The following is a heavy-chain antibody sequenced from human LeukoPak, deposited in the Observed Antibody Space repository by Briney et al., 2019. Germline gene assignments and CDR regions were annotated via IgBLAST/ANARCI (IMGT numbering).Heavy chain of an antibody. J-gene: IGHJ4*02. D-gene: IGHD3-10*01. CDR2: ISAYNGNT. Sequence: ASVKVSCKASGYTFTSYGISWVRQAPGQGLEWMAWISAYNGNTNYAQKRQGRVTMTTDTSTSTAYMELRSLRSDDTAVYYCARDLAQIWFGELQSPNYRGQGTLVTVSS. CDR1: GYTFTSYG. V-gene: IGHV1-18*04. CDR3: ARDLAQIWFGELQSPNY.